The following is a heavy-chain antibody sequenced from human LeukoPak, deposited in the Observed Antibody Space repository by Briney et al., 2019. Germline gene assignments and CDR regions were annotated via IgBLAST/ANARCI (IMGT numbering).Heavy chain of an antibody. CDR3: ASPTKRGGAPPDY. Sequence: GGSLRLSCAASGFSFSNYAMNWVRQAPGKGLEWVSSIGSSSSFIFYADSVKGRFTISRDNANNSVYLQMNSLRADDTAVYYCASPTKRGGAPPDYWGQGTLVTVSS. D-gene: IGHD3-10*01. V-gene: IGHV3-21*01. J-gene: IGHJ4*02. CDR2: IGSSSSFI. CDR1: GFSFSNYA.